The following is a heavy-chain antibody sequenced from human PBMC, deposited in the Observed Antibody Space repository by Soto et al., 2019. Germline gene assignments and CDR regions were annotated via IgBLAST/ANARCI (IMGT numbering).Heavy chain of an antibody. CDR1: GFNFGSYG. CDR3: AKDLTAVLAELSGLDF. J-gene: IGHJ4*02. D-gene: IGHD3-3*02. Sequence: QVLLVESGGGVVQPGRSLRLSCAASGFNFGSYGMHWVRQVPGKGLEWVAVISYDGNNQYYADSVRGRLTISRDNFKNALYLQMNSLRGEDTAVYRCAKDLTAVLAELSGLDFWGQGTLVTVSS. V-gene: IGHV3-30*18. CDR2: ISYDGNNQ.